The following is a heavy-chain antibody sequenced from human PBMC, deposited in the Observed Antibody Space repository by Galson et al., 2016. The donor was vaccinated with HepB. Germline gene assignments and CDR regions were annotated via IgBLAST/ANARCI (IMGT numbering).Heavy chain of an antibody. CDR3: ARDRYSGSYYVGAFDI. CDR2: INPDSGVT. D-gene: IGHD1-26*01. J-gene: IGHJ3*02. CDR1: GYTLTDYY. Sequence: SVKVSCKASGYTLTDYYIHWVRQAPGQGLEWMGWINPDSGVTSYAQKSQGRVTMTRDTSISTVYMELSRLKSDDTAIYYCARDRYSGSYYVGAFDIWGQGTMVTVSS. V-gene: IGHV1-2*02.